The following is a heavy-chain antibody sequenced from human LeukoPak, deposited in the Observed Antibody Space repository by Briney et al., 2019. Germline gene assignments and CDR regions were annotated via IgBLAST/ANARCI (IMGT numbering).Heavy chain of an antibody. CDR2: ISPGGGTT. CDR1: GFTFSNYA. CDR3: AKSRSGSANWALRIFDN. Sequence: PGGSLRLSCGASGFTFSNYAMSWVRQAPGRGLEWVSSISPGGGTTYYADSVKGRFTISRDNSENTLYVEMNSLRAEDTAIYYCAKSRSGSANWALRIFDNWGQGTLVSVSS. V-gene: IGHV3-23*01. D-gene: IGHD3-10*01. J-gene: IGHJ4*02.